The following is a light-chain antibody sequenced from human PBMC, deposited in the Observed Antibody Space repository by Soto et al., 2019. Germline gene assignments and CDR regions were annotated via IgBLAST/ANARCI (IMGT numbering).Light chain of an antibody. Sequence: DIQMTQSPSSLSASLVDRVTITFRASQSISSYLNWYQQKPGKAPKLLIYAASSLQSGVPSRFSGSGSGTDFTLTISSLQPEDFATYYCQQSYSTPITFGQGTRLEIK. CDR2: AAS. CDR1: QSISSY. V-gene: IGKV1-39*01. J-gene: IGKJ5*01. CDR3: QQSYSTPIT.